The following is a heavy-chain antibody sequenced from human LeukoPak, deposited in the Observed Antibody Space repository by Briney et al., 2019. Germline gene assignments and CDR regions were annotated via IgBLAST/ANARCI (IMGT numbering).Heavy chain of an antibody. J-gene: IGHJ4*02. CDR1: RYTFTGYY. D-gene: IGHD3-9*01. CDR3: ARSLAGYYLRPLDQ. CDR2: VNSKSGAT. Sequence: ASVKVSCKASRYTFTGYYIHWVRQAPGQGLEWMGWVNSKSGATNYAQNFQGTVTMTRDTSISTAYMELSSLRHDDTAVYYCARSLAGYYLRPLDQWGQGTLVTVSS. V-gene: IGHV1-2*02.